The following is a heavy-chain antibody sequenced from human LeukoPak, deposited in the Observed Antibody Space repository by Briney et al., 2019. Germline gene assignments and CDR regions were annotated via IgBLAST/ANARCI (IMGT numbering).Heavy chain of an antibody. CDR3: ARAYGARPYYYFDY. CDR2: IYYSGSA. V-gene: IGHV4-39*01. J-gene: IGHJ4*02. CDR1: GGSISSNGYY. Sequence: PSETLSLTCSVSGGSISSNGYYWGWIRQPPGKGLEWIGAIYYSGSAYYNPSLKSRVTISVDTSKNQFPLKVTSVTAADTAVYYCARAYGARPYYYFDYWGQGTLVTVSS. D-gene: IGHD4-17*01.